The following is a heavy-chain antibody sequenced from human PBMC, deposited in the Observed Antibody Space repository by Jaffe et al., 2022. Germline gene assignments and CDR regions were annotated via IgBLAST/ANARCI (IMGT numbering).Heavy chain of an antibody. V-gene: IGHV3-48*01. Sequence: EVQLVESGGGLVQPGESLRLSCAASGFIFSTYGVNWVRQAPGKGLEWISYISGSSSAIYYADSVKGRFTISRDNVKNSLFLQMNSLRAEDTAVYYCAGYCTGVSCHSYFYMDVWGKGTTVTVSS. CDR1: GFIFSTYG. CDR2: ISGSSSAI. CDR3: AGYCTGVSCHSYFYMDV. D-gene: IGHD2-15*01. J-gene: IGHJ6*03.